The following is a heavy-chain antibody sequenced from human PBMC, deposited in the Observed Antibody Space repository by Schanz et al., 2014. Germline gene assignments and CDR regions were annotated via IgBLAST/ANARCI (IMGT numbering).Heavy chain of an antibody. V-gene: IGHV3-30-3*01. CDR3: ARDRGYCSGGSCLTFDY. CDR2: ISNDGSIK. Sequence: VQLLDSGGGLVQPGGSLRLSCAASGFTFSTYAMHWVRQAPGKGLEWVALISNDGSIKYYADSVKGRFTISRDNSKNTLYLQMNSLRAEDTAVYYCARDRGYCSGGSCLTFDYWGQGTLVTVSS. J-gene: IGHJ4*02. CDR1: GFTFSTYA. D-gene: IGHD2-15*01.